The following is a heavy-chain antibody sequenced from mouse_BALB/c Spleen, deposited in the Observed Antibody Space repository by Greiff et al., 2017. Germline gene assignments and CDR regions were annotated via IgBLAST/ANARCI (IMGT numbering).Heavy chain of an antibody. Sequence: QVQLQQSGAELMKPGASVKISCKATGYTFSSYWIEWVKQRPGHGLEWIGEILPGSGSTNYNEKFKGKATFTADTSSNTAYMQLSSLTSEDSAVYYCARSGLTGTGGNYWGQGTTLTVSS. J-gene: IGHJ2*01. D-gene: IGHD4-1*01. V-gene: IGHV1-9*01. CDR3: ARSGLTGTGGNY. CDR1: GYTFSSYW. CDR2: ILPGSGST.